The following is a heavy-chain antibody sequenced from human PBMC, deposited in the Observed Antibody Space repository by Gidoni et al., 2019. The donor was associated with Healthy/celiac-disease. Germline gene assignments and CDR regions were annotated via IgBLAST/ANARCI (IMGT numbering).Heavy chain of an antibody. D-gene: IGHD2-15*01. CDR1: GRSISSSSYY. CDR3: ARHLPGIVVVVTATGWFDP. J-gene: IGHJ5*02. V-gene: IGHV4-39*01. Sequence: QLQLQESGPGLVKPSETLSLPCTVSGRSISSSSYYWGWFRQPPGKGLEWIGSIYYSESTYYNPSLKSRVTMSVDTSKNQFSLKLSSVTAADTAVYYCARHLPGIVVVVTATGWFDPWGQGTLVTVSS. CDR2: IYYSEST.